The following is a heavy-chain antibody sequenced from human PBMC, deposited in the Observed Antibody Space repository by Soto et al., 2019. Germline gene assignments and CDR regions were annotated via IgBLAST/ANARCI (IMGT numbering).Heavy chain of an antibody. D-gene: IGHD1-7*01. V-gene: IGHV1-69*13. J-gene: IGHJ4*02. Sequence: ASVKVSCKASGVTFNRQDMRWVRQAPGQGLEWMGGIIPMFGTPHYAEKFQDRVTITADESTGTAYLHLNTLKPEDTAVYHCAKDRVGGTFYTPLAFWGQGTLVTVSS. CDR3: AKDRVGGTFYTPLAF. CDR1: GVTFNRQD. CDR2: IIPMFGTP.